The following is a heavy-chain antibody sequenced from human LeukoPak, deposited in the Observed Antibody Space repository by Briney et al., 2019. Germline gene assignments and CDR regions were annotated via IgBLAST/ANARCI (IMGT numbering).Heavy chain of an antibody. Sequence: PSEXLSLTXXVXGGSISSYYWSWIRQPPGEGLEWXGYIYYSGSTNYNPSLKSRVTISVDTSKNQFSLKLSSVTAADTAVYYCARGSRDSIATYYYYGMDVWGQGTTVTVSS. CDR2: IYYSGST. CDR3: ARGSRDSIATYYYYGMDV. J-gene: IGHJ6*02. D-gene: IGHD3-22*01. V-gene: IGHV4-59*01. CDR1: GGSISSYY.